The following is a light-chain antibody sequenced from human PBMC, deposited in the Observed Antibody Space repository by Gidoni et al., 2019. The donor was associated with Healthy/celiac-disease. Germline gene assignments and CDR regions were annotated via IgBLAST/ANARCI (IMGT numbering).Light chain of an antibody. CDR3: QQSYSTPSIT. CDR1: QSISSY. CDR2: AVS. Sequence: DIQMTQSPSSLSASVGDRVTITCRASQSISSYLNWYQQKPGKAPKLLICAVSSLQSGVPSRFSGSGSGTDFTLTISSLQLEDISTYCCQQSYSTPSITFXQXTRLEIK. J-gene: IGKJ5*01. V-gene: IGKV1-39*01.